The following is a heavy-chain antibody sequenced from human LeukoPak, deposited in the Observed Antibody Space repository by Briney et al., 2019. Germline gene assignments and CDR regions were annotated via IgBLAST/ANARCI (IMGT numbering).Heavy chain of an antibody. J-gene: IGHJ5*02. Sequence: SETLSLTCTVSGXSISTYYWSWIRQPPGKGLEWIGYIYYSGSTNYNPSLKSRVTMSIDTSKNQFSLKLSSMTAADTAVYYCARDWSGLNWFDPWGQGTLVTVSS. D-gene: IGHD3-3*01. CDR3: ARDWSGLNWFDP. CDR2: IYYSGST. V-gene: IGHV4-59*01. CDR1: GXSISTYY.